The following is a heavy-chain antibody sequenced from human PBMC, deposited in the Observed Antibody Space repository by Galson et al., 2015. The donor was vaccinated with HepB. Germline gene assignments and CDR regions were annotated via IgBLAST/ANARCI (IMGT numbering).Heavy chain of an antibody. CDR2: ISYDGSNK. D-gene: IGHD2-2*01. Sequence: SLRLSCAASGFTFSSYAMHWVRQAPGQGLEWVAVISYDGSNKYYADSVKGRFTISRDNSKNTLYLQMNSLRAEDTAVYYCARDERYQLPTYYYYYGMDVWGQGTTVTVSS. CDR1: GFTFSSYA. V-gene: IGHV3-30-3*01. J-gene: IGHJ6*02. CDR3: ARDERYQLPTYYYYYGMDV.